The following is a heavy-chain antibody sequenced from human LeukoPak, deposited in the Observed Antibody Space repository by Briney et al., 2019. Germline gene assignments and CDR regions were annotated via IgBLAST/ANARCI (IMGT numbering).Heavy chain of an antibody. CDR3: VSPPYYFDSGNYYGGY. V-gene: IGHV3-48*03. CDR1: GFIFSSYE. Sequence: QPGGSLRLSCVASGFIFSSYEVNWVRQAPGKGLEWVSYISSNGYTKNYADSVKGRFTVYRDNAKNSLYLQMNSLRAEDTAIYYCVSPPYYFDSGNYYGGYWGQGTLVTVSS. J-gene: IGHJ4*02. CDR2: ISSNGYTK. D-gene: IGHD3-22*01.